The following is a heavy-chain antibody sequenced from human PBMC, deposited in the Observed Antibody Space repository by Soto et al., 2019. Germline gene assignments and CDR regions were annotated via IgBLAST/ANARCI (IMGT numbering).Heavy chain of an antibody. V-gene: IGHV3-15*01. CDR1: GFTFSNAW. J-gene: IGHJ6*02. CDR2: IKSKTDGGTT. D-gene: IGHD2-2*01. CDR3: TTGRYCSSTSCYYYYGMDV. Sequence: GSLRLSCAASGFTFSNAWMSWVRQAPGKGLEWVGRIKSKTDGGTTDYAAPVKGRFTISRDDSKNTLYLQMNSLKTEDTAVYYCTTGRYCSSTSCYYYYGMDVWSRGTTGTV.